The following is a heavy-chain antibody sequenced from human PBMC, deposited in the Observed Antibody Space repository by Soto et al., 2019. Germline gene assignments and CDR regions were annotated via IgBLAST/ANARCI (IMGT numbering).Heavy chain of an antibody. CDR3: ARDGMTTGDT. CDR2: VFSSVSA. D-gene: IGHD2-21*02. CDR1: GVSVRSYT. V-gene: IGHV4-4*07. Sequence: SETLSLTCIVSGVSVRSYTWSWVRQPANKGLEWIGRVFSSVSATHNPSLKSRVSISMDTPENRISLKLDSVTAADAGVYFCARDGMTTGDTWGPGTLVTVSS. J-gene: IGHJ4*02.